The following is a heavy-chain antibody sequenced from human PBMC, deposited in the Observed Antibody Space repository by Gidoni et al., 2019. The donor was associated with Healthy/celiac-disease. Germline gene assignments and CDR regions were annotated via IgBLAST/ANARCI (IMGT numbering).Heavy chain of an antibody. CDR1: GFTFSSYG. D-gene: IGHD3-22*01. V-gene: IGHV3-33*01. J-gene: IGHJ3*02. CDR3: ASPIYYDSSGYPHAFDI. CDR2: IWYDGSNK. Sequence: QVQLVESGGGVVQPGRSLRLSCAASGFTFSSYGMPWVRQAPGKGLEWVAVIWYDGSNKYYADSVKGRFTISRDNSKNTLYLQMNSLRAEDTAVYYCASPIYYDSSGYPHAFDIWGQGTMVTVSS.